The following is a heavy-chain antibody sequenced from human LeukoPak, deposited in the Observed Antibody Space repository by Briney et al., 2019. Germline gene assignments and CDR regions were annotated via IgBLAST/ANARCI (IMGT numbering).Heavy chain of an antibody. D-gene: IGHD1-26*01. CDR2: VRSSGSNM. CDR1: GFTFRRYE. V-gene: IGHV3-48*03. CDR3: ARDGLSGDQAFDAFDI. J-gene: IGHJ3*02. Sequence: GGSLRLSCAASGFTFRRYEMSWVRQAPGKGLEWIAYVRSSGSNMYYADSVRGRFSISRDNAEDSLYLQMNSLRAEDTAIYYCARDGLSGDQAFDAFDIWGQGTMVSVSS.